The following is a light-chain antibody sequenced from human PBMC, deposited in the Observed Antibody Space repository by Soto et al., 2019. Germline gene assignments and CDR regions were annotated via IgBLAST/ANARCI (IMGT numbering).Light chain of an antibody. V-gene: IGKV1-5*01. CDR3: QHYNGY. CDR1: QIMYTW. J-gene: IGKJ2*01. Sequence: DIQMTQSPSTLSASVGDRVTITCRASQIMYTWLAWYQQKPGKAPKLLIYDATTLESGVPSRFSGSGSGTVFTLTLSSLQPDDFATYYCQHYNGYFGQGTKLEI. CDR2: DAT.